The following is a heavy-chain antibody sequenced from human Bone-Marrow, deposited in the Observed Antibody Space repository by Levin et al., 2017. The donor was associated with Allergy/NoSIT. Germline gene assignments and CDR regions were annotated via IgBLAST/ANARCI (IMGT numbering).Heavy chain of an antibody. V-gene: IGHV1-24*01. CDR3: ATAWELRGLDI. CDR2: FAAEDGEA. J-gene: IGHJ3*02. CDR1: GDTLSELS. Sequence: GESLKISCKISGDTLSELSIQWVRQAPGKGLEWMGSFAAEDGEAVFAQKFQDRLTMTEDTSTDTAYMELRSLISEDTAVYYCATAWELRGLDIWGQGTMVTVSS. D-gene: IGHD1-7*01.